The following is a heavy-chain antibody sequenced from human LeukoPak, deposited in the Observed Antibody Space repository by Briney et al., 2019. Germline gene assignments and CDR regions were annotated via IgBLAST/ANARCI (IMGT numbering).Heavy chain of an antibody. Sequence: SQTLSLTCAVSGGSISSGGYSWSWIRQPPGKGLEWIGYIYHSGSTYYNPSLKSRVTISVDRPKNQFSLKLSSVTAADTAVYYCARALAAANNWFDPWGQGTLVTVSS. D-gene: IGHD6-13*01. V-gene: IGHV4-30-2*01. J-gene: IGHJ5*02. CDR1: GGSISSGGYS. CDR2: IYHSGST. CDR3: ARALAAANNWFDP.